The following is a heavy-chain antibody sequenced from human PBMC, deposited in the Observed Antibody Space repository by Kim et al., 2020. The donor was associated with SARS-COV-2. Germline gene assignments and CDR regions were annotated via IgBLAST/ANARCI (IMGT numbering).Heavy chain of an antibody. J-gene: IGHJ4*02. V-gene: IGHV4-31*03. D-gene: IGHD1-7*01. CDR3: ARTQELPRTFDD. CDR1: GGSISSGGYY. Sequence: SETLSLTCTVSGGSISSGGYYWSWIRQHPGKGLEWIGYFYYSGSTYYNPSLKSRVTISVDTSKKQFSLKRSSETDGDTAVYYCARTQELPRTFDDWGQGT. CDR2: FYYSGST.